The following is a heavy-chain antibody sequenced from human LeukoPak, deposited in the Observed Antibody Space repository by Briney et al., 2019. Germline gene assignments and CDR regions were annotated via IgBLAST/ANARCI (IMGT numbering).Heavy chain of an antibody. V-gene: IGHV4-39*01. D-gene: IGHD3-22*01. CDR2: IYYSGST. CDR3: ARLSDYYDSSGSFDY. Sequence: SETLSLTCTVSGGSISSSSYYWGWIGQPPGKGLEWIGSIYYSGSTYYNPSLKSRVTISVDTSKNQFSLKLSSVTAADTAVYYCARLSDYYDSSGSFDYWGQGTLVTVSS. J-gene: IGHJ4*02. CDR1: GGSISSSSYY.